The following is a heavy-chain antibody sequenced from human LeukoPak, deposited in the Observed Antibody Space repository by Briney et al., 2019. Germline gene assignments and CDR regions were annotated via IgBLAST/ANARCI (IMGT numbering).Heavy chain of an antibody. V-gene: IGHV1-2*02. CDR3: AGARKTLAPIPKYYYFFMDV. J-gene: IGHJ6*03. CDR1: GYTFTGYY. CDR2: INPNSGGT. Sequence: ASVKVSCKASGYTFTGYYLHWVRQAPGQGLGWMGWINPNSGGTNYAQKFQGRVTMTRDTSISTAYMELSRLRSDDTAVYYCAGARKTLAPIPKYYYFFMDVWGKGTTVTVSS. D-gene: IGHD1-14*01.